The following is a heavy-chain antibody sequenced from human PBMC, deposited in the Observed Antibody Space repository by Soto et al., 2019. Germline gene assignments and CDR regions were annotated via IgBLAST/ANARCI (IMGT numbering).Heavy chain of an antibody. J-gene: IGHJ4*02. Sequence: GGSLRLSCAASGFTFSSYAMSWVRQAPGKGLEWVSAISGSGGSTYYADSVKGRFTISRDNSKNTLYLQMNSLRAEDTAVYYCAKDHYDSSGYQLDYWGQGTLVTVSS. CDR3: AKDHYDSSGYQLDY. CDR2: ISGSGGST. V-gene: IGHV3-23*01. CDR1: GFTFSSYA. D-gene: IGHD3-22*01.